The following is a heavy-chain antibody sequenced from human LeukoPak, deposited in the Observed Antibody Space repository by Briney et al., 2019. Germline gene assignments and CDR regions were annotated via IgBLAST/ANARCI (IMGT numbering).Heavy chain of an antibody. Sequence: GGPLRLSCAASGFTFSSYSLSWVRQAPGKGLEWVSRISGSGGRIDYADSVKGRFTISRDNSKNTLSLQMNSLTAEDTAVYYCAKNPRLEGWIYFDSWGQGILVTVSS. CDR2: ISGSGGRI. CDR1: GFTFSSYS. J-gene: IGHJ4*02. CDR3: AKNPRLEGWIYFDS. V-gene: IGHV3-23*01. D-gene: IGHD1-1*01.